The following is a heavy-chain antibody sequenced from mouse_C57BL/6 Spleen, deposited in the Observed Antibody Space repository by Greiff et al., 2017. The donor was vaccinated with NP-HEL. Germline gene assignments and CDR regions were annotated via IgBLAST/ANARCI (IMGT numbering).Heavy chain of an antibody. D-gene: IGHD1-1*01. CDR2: ISSGSSTI. CDR3: ARTYGSSLYYFDY. CDR1: GFTFSDYG. V-gene: IGHV5-17*01. Sequence: EVKLQESGGGLVKPGGSLKLSCAASGFTFSDYGMHWVRQAPEKGLEWVAYISSGSSTIYYADTVKGRFTISRDNAKNTLFLQMTSLRSEDTAMYYCARTYGSSLYYFDYWGQGTTLTVSS. J-gene: IGHJ2*01.